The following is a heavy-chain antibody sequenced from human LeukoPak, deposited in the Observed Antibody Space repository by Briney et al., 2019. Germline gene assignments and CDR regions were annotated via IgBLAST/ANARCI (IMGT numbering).Heavy chain of an antibody. J-gene: IGHJ4*02. CDR1: GYSISSGYY. Sequence: SETLSLTCTVSGYSISSGYYWGWIRQPPGKGLEWIGSTYHSGSTYYNPSLKSRVTISVDTSKNQFSLKLSSVTAADTAVYYCARDPGGYNIYYFDYWGQGTLVTVSS. V-gene: IGHV4-38-2*02. CDR3: ARDPGGYNIYYFDY. CDR2: TYHSGST. D-gene: IGHD5-24*01.